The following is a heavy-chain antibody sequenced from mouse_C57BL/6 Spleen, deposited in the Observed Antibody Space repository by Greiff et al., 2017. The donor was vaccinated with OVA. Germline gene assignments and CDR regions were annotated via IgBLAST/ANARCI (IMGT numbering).Heavy chain of an antibody. D-gene: IGHD2-5*01. V-gene: IGHV3-6*01. Sequence: EVQVVESGPGLVKPSQSLSLTCSVTGYSITSGYYWNWIRQFPGNKLEWMGYISYDGSNNYNPSLKNRISITRDTSKNQFFLKLNSVTTEDTATYYCARDRYSNYNFDYWGQGTTLTVSS. CDR1: GYSITSGYY. CDR2: ISYDGSN. CDR3: ARDRYSNYNFDY. J-gene: IGHJ2*01.